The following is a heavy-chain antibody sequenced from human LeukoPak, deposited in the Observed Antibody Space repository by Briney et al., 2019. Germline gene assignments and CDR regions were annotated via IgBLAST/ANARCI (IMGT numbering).Heavy chain of an antibody. CDR3: ASVYSTGWNFEY. CDR2: INPNNGGT. Sequence: ASVKVSCKASGYTFTAYYMHWMRQAPGQGLEWMGWINPNNGGTNYAQNFQGRVTMTRDTSISTVYMDLTRLRSDDTAMYYCASVYSTGWNFEYWGQGTLVTVSS. J-gene: IGHJ4*02. D-gene: IGHD6-19*01. CDR1: GYTFTAYY. V-gene: IGHV1-2*02.